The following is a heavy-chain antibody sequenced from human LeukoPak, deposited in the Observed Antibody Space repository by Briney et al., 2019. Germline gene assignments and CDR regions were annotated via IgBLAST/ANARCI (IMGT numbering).Heavy chain of an antibody. V-gene: IGHV4-34*01. CDR3: ARLRVVVVPAAIDYYGMDI. CDR2: INHSGST. D-gene: IGHD2-2*01. Sequence: SETLSLTCAVYGGSFSGYYWSWIRQPPGKGLEWIGEINHSGSTNYNPSLKSRVTISVDTSKNQFSLKLSSVTAADTAVYYCARLRVVVVPAAIDYYGMDIWGQGTTVTVSS. CDR1: GGSFSGYY. J-gene: IGHJ6*02.